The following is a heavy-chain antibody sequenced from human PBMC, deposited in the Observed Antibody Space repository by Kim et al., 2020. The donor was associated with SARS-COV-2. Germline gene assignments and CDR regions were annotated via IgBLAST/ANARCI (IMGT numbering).Heavy chain of an antibody. Sequence: ASVKVPCKASGYTFTSYYMHWVRQAPGQGLEWMGIINPSGGSTSYAQKFQGRVTMTRDTSTSTVYMELSSLRSEDTAVYYCARERHDSSGSDAFDIWGQGTMVTGSS. D-gene: IGHD3-22*01. CDR3: ARERHDSSGSDAFDI. CDR2: INPSGGST. V-gene: IGHV1-46*01. J-gene: IGHJ3*02. CDR1: GYTFTSYY.